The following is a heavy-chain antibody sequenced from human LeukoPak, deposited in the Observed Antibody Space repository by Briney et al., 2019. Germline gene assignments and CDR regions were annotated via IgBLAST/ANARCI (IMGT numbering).Heavy chain of an antibody. CDR1: GFTFTSYS. CDR3: ARIRYSGYDSFDY. J-gene: IGHJ4*02. V-gene: IGHV3-48*02. CDR2: TSSSSSTI. D-gene: IGHD5-12*01. Sequence: SGGSLRLSCAASGFTFTSYSMNWVRQAPGKGLEWVSYTSSSSSTIYYADSVKGRFTISRDNAKNSLYLQMSSLRDEDTAVYYCARIRYSGYDSFDYWGQGTLVTVSS.